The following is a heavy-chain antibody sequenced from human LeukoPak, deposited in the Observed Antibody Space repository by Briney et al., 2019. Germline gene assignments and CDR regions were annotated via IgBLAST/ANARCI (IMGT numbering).Heavy chain of an antibody. CDR3: ATRSSTLAAARCFDD. Sequence: SSETLSLTCAVHGESFSAYFWGWIRQVPGKGLEWIGEIDHRGSSNYNPPLKSRATISVDTSKNHFSLSLTSVTAADTAVYYCATRSSTLAAARCFDDWGQGTVVTVSS. J-gene: IGHJ4*03. D-gene: IGHD6-6*01. V-gene: IGHV4-34*01. CDR2: IDHRGSS. CDR1: GESFSAYF.